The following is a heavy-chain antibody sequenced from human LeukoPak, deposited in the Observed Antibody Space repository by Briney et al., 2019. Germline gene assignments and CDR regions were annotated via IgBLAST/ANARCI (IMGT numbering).Heavy chain of an antibody. D-gene: IGHD2-21*02. J-gene: IGHJ4*02. CDR1: GYSFTSYW. Sequence: GESLKISCKGSGYSFTSYWIGWVRQMPGKGLEWMGIIYPGDSDTRYSPSFQGQVTISADKSISTAYLQWSSLKASDTAMYYCARYCGGDCYRDLQFDYWGQGTLVTVSS. V-gene: IGHV5-51*01. CDR2: IYPGDSDT. CDR3: ARYCGGDCYRDLQFDY.